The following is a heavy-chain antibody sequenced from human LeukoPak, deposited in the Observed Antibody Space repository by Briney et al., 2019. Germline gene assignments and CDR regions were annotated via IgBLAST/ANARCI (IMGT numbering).Heavy chain of an antibody. CDR1: GYTFTDYY. CDR3: TRDAGTSGWFSF. D-gene: IGHD6-19*01. CDR2: INPNSGGT. V-gene: IGHV1-2*02. Sequence: GASVKVSCKASGYTFTDYYMHWVRQAPGQGLEWVGWINPNSGGTNYAQKFQGRVTMTRDTSISTAYMELSRLRSDDTAVYYCTRDAGTSGWFSFWGQGTMVTVSS. J-gene: IGHJ3*01.